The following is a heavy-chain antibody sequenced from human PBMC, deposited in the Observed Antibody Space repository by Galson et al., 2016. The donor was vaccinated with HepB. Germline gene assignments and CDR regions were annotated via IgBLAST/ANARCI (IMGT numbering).Heavy chain of an antibody. CDR1: GGSISTYY. CDR2: IYYSVST. J-gene: IGHJ4*02. D-gene: IGHD1-14*01. V-gene: IGHV4-59*08. CDR3: VTRNPSSASDY. Sequence: TLSLTCFVSGGSISTYYWHWIRQPPGKGLEWIGYIYYSVSTNSNPSLKSRVTISVDTSKIQFSLKLSSVTASDTAVYDCVTRNPSSASDYWGQGTLVTVSS.